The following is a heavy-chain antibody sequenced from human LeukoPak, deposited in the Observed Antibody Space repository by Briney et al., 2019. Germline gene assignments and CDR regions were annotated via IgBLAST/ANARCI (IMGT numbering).Heavy chain of an antibody. D-gene: IGHD3-22*01. CDR2: INGDGSST. J-gene: IGHJ4*02. V-gene: IGHV3-74*01. CDR3: TRGASSGHYVSGDH. CDR1: GFTFNNYW. Sequence: GGSLRLSCGASGFTFNNYWMHWVRQAPGKGLMWVSRINGDGSSTSYADSVKGRFTISRDNAKNTVSLQMNSLRAEDTAFYYCTRGASSGHYVSGDHWGQGALVTVSS.